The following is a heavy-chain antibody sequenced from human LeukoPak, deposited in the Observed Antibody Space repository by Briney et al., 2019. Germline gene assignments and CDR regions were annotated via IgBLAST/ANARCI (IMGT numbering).Heavy chain of an antibody. CDR3: ARKIDVTIFGVVIREGFDP. CDR2: MNPNSGNT. D-gene: IGHD3-3*01. CDR1: GYTFTSYD. J-gene: IGHJ5*02. V-gene: IGHV1-8*01. Sequence: ASVKASCKASGYTFTSYDINWVRQATGQGLEWMGWMNPNSGNTGYAQKFQGRVTMTRNTSISTAYMELSSLRSEDTAVYYCARKIDVTIFGVVIREGFDPWGQGTLVTVSS.